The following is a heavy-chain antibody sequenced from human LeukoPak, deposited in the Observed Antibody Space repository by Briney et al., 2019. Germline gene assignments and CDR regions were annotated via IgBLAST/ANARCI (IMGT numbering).Heavy chain of an antibody. CDR2: ISGTDGTT. CDR1: GFTFSNYP. V-gene: IGHV3-23*01. CDR3: AKECVLTTGHKFDS. Sequence: GGSLRLSCAAAGFTFSNYPMSWVRQAPGKGLEWVSVISGTDGTTFYADSVKGRFTISRDNSKNTLSLQMNSLRVDDTAVYYCAKECVLTTGHKFDSWGQGTLVTVSS. J-gene: IGHJ4*02. D-gene: IGHD4-11*01.